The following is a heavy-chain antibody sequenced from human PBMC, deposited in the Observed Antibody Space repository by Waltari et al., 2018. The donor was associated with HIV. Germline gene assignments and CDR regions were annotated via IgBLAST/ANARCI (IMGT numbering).Heavy chain of an antibody. CDR3: AKDARFLDLDYYYGMDV. CDR1: GFTFSSYG. V-gene: IGHV3-30*18. Sequence: QVQLVESGGGVVQPGRSLRLSCAASGFTFSSYGMHWVRQAPGKVLEWVAVISYDGSNKYYADSVKGRFTISRDNSKNTLYLQMNSLRAEDTAVYYCAKDARFLDLDYYYGMDVWGQGTTVTVSS. D-gene: IGHD3-3*01. CDR2: ISYDGSNK. J-gene: IGHJ6*02.